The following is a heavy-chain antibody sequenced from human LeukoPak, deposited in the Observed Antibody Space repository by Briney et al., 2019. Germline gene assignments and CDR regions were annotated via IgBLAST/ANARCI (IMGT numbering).Heavy chain of an antibody. CDR1: GGSISSGDYY. V-gene: IGHV4-30-4*01. CDR2: IYYSRST. D-gene: IGHD3-10*01. Sequence: SETLSLTCTVSGGSISSGDYYWSWIRQPPGKGLEWIGYIYYSRSTYYNPSLKSRVTISVDTSKNQFPLKLSSVTAADTAVYYCARENYYGSGSYESRYYYYGMDVWGQGTTVTVSS. J-gene: IGHJ6*02. CDR3: ARENYYGSGSYESRYYYYGMDV.